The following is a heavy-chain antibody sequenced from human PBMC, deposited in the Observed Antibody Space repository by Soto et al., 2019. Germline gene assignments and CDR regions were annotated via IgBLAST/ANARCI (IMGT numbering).Heavy chain of an antibody. Sequence: GGSLRLSCAASGFTFSSYWMHWVRQAPGKGLVWVSRINSDGSNTSYADSVKGRFTISRDNAKNTLYLQMNSLRAEDTAVYYCASWGYSSGWPFDYWGQGTLVTVSS. D-gene: IGHD6-19*01. CDR1: GFTFSSYW. J-gene: IGHJ4*02. CDR3: ASWGYSSGWPFDY. V-gene: IGHV3-74*01. CDR2: INSDGSNT.